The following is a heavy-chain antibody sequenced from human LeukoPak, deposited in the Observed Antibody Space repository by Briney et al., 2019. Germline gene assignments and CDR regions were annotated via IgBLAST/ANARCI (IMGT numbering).Heavy chain of an antibody. CDR1: GFTFSSYA. V-gene: IGHV3-30*04. D-gene: IGHD5-12*01. CDR2: ISYDGSNK. J-gene: IGHJ4*02. Sequence: TGRSLRLSCAASGFTFSSYAMHWVRQAPGKGLEWVALISYDGSNKYYPDSVKGRFTISRDNSKNTLYLQMNSLRAEDTAVYYCAKAPRGYSGYDNSYFDYWGQGTLVTVSS. CDR3: AKAPRGYSGYDNSYFDY.